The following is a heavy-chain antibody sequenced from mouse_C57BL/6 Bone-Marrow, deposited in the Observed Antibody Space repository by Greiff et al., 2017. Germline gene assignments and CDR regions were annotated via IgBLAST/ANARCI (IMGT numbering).Heavy chain of an antibody. Sequence: QVQLKESGAELMKPGASVKLSCKATGYTFTGYWIEWVKQRPGHGLEWIGEILPGSGSTNYNEKFKGKATFTADTSSNTADMQLSSLTTEDSAIYYCARESNLIYWYFDVWGTGTTVTVSS. CDR3: ARESNLIYWYFDV. V-gene: IGHV1-9*01. CDR1: GYTFTGYW. J-gene: IGHJ1*03. D-gene: IGHD2-5*01. CDR2: ILPGSGST.